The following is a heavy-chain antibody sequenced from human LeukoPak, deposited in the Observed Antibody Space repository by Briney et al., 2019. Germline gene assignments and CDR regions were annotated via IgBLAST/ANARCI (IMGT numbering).Heavy chain of an antibody. V-gene: IGHV3-7*01. J-gene: IGHJ4*02. CDR2: INQDGSEK. CDR3: ARDGGNRGAFDY. CDR1: GLIFRSYW. D-gene: IGHD4-23*01. Sequence: GGSLRLSCAVSGLIFRSYWMSWVRQAPGKGLEWVANINQDGSEKYFVDSVKGRFTISRDNSKNTLYLQMNSLRAEDTAVYYCARDGGNRGAFDYWGQGTLVTVSS.